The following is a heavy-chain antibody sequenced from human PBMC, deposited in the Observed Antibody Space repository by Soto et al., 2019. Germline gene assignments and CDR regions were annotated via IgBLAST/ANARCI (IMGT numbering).Heavy chain of an antibody. CDR1: GGSISSSNW. Sequence: QVQLQESGPGLVKPSGTLSLTCAVSGGSISSSNWWRWVRQPPGKGLEWIGEIYHSGNTNYNPSLKIRVTMAVDKSRNQVSLKLSSVTAADTAVYYCARRWGEGRVDYWGQGTLVTVSS. J-gene: IGHJ4*02. V-gene: IGHV4-4*02. CDR3: ARRWGEGRVDY. CDR2: IYHSGNT. D-gene: IGHD3-10*01.